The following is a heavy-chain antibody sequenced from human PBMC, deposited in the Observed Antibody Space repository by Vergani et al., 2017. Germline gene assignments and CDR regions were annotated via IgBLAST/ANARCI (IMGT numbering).Heavy chain of an antibody. D-gene: IGHD6-13*01. CDR3: ARDPLYSTTWPFLLLDMDV. CDR2: FYTGGGT. CDR1: GFTFNSYA. J-gene: IGHJ6*02. Sequence: QLLESGGGLIQPGGSLRLSCAASGFTFNSYAMTWVRQAPGKGLEWIGRFYTGGGTSYNPSLKSRVTISVDTSKNQFSLQLSSVTAADTAVYYCARDPLYSTTWPFLLLDMDVWGQGTTVTVSS. V-gene: IGHV4-4*07.